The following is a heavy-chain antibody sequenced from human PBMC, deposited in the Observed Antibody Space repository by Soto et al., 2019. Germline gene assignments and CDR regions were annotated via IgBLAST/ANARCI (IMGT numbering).Heavy chain of an antibody. D-gene: IGHD6-13*01. CDR3: ARDRRQQVVSFDY. V-gene: IGHV1-3*01. CDR1: GYTFSSHA. J-gene: IGHJ4*02. CDR2: INGGNGDT. Sequence: QVQLVQSGAEVKKPGASVKVSCKASGYTFSSHATHWVRQAPGQRLEGMGWINGGNGDTKYSQKFQDRVTITRDTSASTAYMELSSLRSEDTAVYYCARDRRQQVVSFDYWGQGTVVTVSS.